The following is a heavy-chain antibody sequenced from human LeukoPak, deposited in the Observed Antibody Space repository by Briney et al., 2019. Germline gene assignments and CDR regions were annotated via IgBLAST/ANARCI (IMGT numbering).Heavy chain of an antibody. D-gene: IGHD3-9*01. J-gene: IGHJ6*02. CDR1: GFTFSSYG. CDR2: ISYDGSNK. V-gene: IGHV3-30*18. CDR3: AKDHYDMGGVYGMDV. Sequence: GGSLRLSCAASGFTFSSYGMHWVRQAPGKGLEWVAVISYDGSNKYCADSVKGRFTISRDNSKNTLYLQMNSLRAEDTAVYYCAKDHYDMGGVYGMDVWGQGTTVTVSS.